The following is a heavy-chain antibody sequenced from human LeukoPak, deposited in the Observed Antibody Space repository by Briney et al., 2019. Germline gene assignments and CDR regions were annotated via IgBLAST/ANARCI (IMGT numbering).Heavy chain of an antibody. CDR1: GFTFTDYY. Sequence: GGSLRLSCAASGFTFTDYYMSWLRQAPGKGLECISYITVGGGVTYYADSVKGRFTVSRDSAKNSQSLHMDSLRVEDTAVYYCARGIGSSSILDFWGQGTLVTVSS. J-gene: IGHJ4*02. CDR2: ITVGGGVT. CDR3: ARGIGSSSILDF. V-gene: IGHV3-11*01. D-gene: IGHD6-6*01.